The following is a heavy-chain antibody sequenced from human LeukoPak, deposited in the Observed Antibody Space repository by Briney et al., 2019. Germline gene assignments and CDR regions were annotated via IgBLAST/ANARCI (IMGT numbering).Heavy chain of an antibody. Sequence: ASVKVSCKASGYTFTSYGIGWVRQAPGQGLEGMGWISAYNGNTNYAQKLQGRVTMTTDTSTSTVYMELSSLRSEDTAVYYCARVQEDSSSWQYGMDVWGQGTTVTVSS. D-gene: IGHD6-13*01. V-gene: IGHV1-18*01. CDR1: GYTFTSYG. CDR3: ARVQEDSSSWQYGMDV. CDR2: ISAYNGNT. J-gene: IGHJ6*02.